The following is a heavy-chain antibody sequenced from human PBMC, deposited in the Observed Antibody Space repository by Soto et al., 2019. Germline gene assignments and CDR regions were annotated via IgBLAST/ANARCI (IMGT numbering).Heavy chain of an antibody. CDR3: ARARSPDTAYYYGMDV. CDR2: IYYSGTT. D-gene: IGHD5-18*01. CDR1: GGSIGTYY. J-gene: IGHJ6*02. Sequence: SETLSLTCTVSGGSIGTYYWSWIRQPPGKGLEWIGCIYYSGTTNYNPSIESRVTISVDTSKNQFYLILRSVAPADTAVYYCARARSPDTAYYYGMDVRGQGTTVTVSS. V-gene: IGHV4-59*01.